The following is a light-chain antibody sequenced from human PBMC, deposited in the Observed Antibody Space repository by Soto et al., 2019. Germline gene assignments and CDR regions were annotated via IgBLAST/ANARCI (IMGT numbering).Light chain of an antibody. V-gene: IGKV1-8*01. CDR2: AAS. CDR1: QGISSY. Sequence: ALRITQSPSSLSASTGDRVTITCRASQGISSYFAWYQQKPGKAPKLLIYAASTLQSGVPSRFSGSGSGTDFTLTISRLEPEDFAVYYCQQYGSSPWTFGQGTKVDIK. CDR3: QQYGSSPWT. J-gene: IGKJ1*01.